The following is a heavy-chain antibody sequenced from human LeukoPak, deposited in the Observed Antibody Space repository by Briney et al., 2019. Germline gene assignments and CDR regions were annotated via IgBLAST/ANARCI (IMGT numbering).Heavy chain of an antibody. CDR1: GYTLTELS. J-gene: IGHJ4*02. D-gene: IGHD2-15*01. CDR2: FDPEDGET. CDR3: ATELPYCSGGSCYPGY. V-gene: IGHV1-24*01. Sequence: GASVKVSCKVSGYTLTELSMHWVRQAPGKGLEWMGGFDPEDGETIYAQKFQGRVTMTEDTSTDTAHMELSSLRSEDTAVYYCATELPYCSGGSCYPGYWGQGTLVTVSS.